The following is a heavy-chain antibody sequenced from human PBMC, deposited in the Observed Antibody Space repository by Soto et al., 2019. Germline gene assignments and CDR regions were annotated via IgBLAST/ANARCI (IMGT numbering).Heavy chain of an antibody. D-gene: IGHD2-21*02. CDR2: IYYDGGT. J-gene: IGHJ6*02. Sequence: SETLSLTCTVSGASISSSSFYWGWIRQPPGKGLESIANIYYDGGTYYNPSLKSRVTISVDTSKNQFSLKLSSVTAADTASYYCAREGALLFGGNSDYYSTMDVWGQGTTVT. V-gene: IGHV4-39*02. CDR3: AREGALLFGGNSDYYSTMDV. CDR1: GASISSSSFY.